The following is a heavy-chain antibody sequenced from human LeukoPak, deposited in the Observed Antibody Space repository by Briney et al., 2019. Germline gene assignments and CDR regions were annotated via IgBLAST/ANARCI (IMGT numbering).Heavy chain of an antibody. CDR2: ISAYNGNT. D-gene: IGHD1-20*01. CDR1: GYTFTSYG. CDR3: ARDSYNWNNYYYYYMDV. Sequence: GASVKVSCKASGYTFTSYGISWVRQAPGQGLEWMGWISAYNGNTNYAQKLQGRVTMTTDTSTSTAYMELRSLRSDDTAVYYCARDSYNWNNYYYYYMDVWGKGTTVTVSS. J-gene: IGHJ6*03. V-gene: IGHV1-18*01.